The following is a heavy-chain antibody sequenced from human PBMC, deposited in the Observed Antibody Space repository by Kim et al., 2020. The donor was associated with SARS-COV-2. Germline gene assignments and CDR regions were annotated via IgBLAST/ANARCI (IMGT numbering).Heavy chain of an antibody. V-gene: IGHV1-18*04. CDR2: ISAYNGNT. CDR3: ARSGGGPLLWFGERFDY. CDR1: GYTFTSYG. D-gene: IGHD3-10*01. J-gene: IGHJ4*02. Sequence: ASVKVSCKASGYTFTSYGISWVRQAPGQGLEWMGWISAYNGNTNYAQKLQGRVTMTTDTSTSTAYMELRSLRSDDTAVYYCARSGGGPLLWFGERFDYWGQGTLVTVSS.